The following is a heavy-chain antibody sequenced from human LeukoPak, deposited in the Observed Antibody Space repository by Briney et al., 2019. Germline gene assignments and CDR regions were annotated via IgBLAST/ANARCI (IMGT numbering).Heavy chain of an antibody. CDR1: GDSISSGYH. J-gene: IGHJ6*03. CDR3: AREPMVRGVRGYYYYYMDV. D-gene: IGHD3-10*01. V-gene: IGHV4-61*02. Sequence: SETLSLTCTVSGDSISSGYHWGWIRPPAGKGLEWIGRIYTSGSTNYNPSLKSRVTISVDTSKNQFSLKLSSVTAADTAVYYCAREPMVRGVRGYYYYYMDVWGKGTTVTISS. CDR2: IYTSGST.